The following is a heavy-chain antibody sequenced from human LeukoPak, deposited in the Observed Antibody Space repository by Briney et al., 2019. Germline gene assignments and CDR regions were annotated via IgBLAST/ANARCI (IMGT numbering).Heavy chain of an antibody. D-gene: IGHD3-22*01. CDR1: GGTFSSYA. Sequence: SVKDSCKASGGTFSSYAISWVRQAPGQGLEWMGRIIPILGIANYAQKFQGRVTITADKSTSTAYMELSSLRSEDTAVYYCARGPVRNYYDSSGSAFDIWGQGTMVTVSS. V-gene: IGHV1-69*04. CDR3: ARGPVRNYYDSSGSAFDI. J-gene: IGHJ3*02. CDR2: IIPILGIA.